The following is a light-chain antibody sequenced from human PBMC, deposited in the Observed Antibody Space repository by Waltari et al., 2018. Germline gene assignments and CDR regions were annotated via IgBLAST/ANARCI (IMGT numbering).Light chain of an antibody. CDR1: ERLVHTDGNIY. Sequence: DVVMTQSPLSLPVTLGQPASISCRSSERLVHTDGNIYLHWFQQRPGQSPRRLIYMVSRRDSGVPDRFSGSWSGTDVTLKISRVEAEDVGIYYCMQSTHWPPWTFGQGTKVEIK. V-gene: IGKV2-30*02. CDR3: MQSTHWPPWT. J-gene: IGKJ1*01. CDR2: MVS.